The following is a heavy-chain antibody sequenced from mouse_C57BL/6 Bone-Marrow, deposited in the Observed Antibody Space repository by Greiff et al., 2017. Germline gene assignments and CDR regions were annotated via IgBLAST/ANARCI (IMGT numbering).Heavy chain of an antibody. Sequence: EVKLQESGGGLVKPGGSLKLSCAASGFTFSSYAMSWVRQTPEKRLEWVATISDGGSYTYYPDNVKGRFTISRDNAKNNLYLQMSHLKSEDTAMYYCARDQDMGYDPYYYAMDYWGQGTSVTVSS. J-gene: IGHJ4*01. V-gene: IGHV5-4*01. CDR2: ISDGGSYT. CDR3: ARDQDMGYDPYYYAMDY. D-gene: IGHD2-3*01. CDR1: GFTFSSYA.